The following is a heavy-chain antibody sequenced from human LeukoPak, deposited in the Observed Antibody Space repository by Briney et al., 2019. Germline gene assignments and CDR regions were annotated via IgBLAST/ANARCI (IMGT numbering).Heavy chain of an antibody. Sequence: PGRSLRLSCAASGFTFDDYAMHWVRQAPGKGLEWVSGISWNSGSIGYADSVKGRFTISRDNAKNSLYLQMNSLRAEDTAVYYCARTPLYYYDSSGYFPRLVWDYWGQGTLVTVSS. J-gene: IGHJ4*02. V-gene: IGHV3-9*01. CDR2: ISWNSGSI. CDR1: GFTFDDYA. CDR3: ARTPLYYYDSSGYFPRLVWDY. D-gene: IGHD3-22*01.